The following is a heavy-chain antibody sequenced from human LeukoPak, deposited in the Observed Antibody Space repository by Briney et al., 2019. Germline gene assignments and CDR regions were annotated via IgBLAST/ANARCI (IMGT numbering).Heavy chain of an antibody. Sequence: PGGSLRLSCAASGFTFSDYYMSWIRQAPGKGLEWVSYISSSGSTIYYADSVKGRFTISRDNAKNSLYLQMNSLRAEDTAVYYCARDLRTYCTNGVCYPSFGWFDPWGQETLVTVSS. D-gene: IGHD2-8*01. CDR2: ISSSGSTI. CDR1: GFTFSDYY. CDR3: ARDLRTYCTNGVCYPSFGWFDP. V-gene: IGHV3-11*01. J-gene: IGHJ5*02.